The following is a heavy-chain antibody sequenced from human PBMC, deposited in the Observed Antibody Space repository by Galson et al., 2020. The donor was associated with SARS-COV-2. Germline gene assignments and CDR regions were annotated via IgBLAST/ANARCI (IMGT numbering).Heavy chain of an antibody. J-gene: IGHJ4*02. CDR1: GYTFTSYG. V-gene: IGHV1-18*01. CDR2: ISAYNGNT. CDR3: ARGPYYDFWSGYWTFDY. Sequence: ASVKVSCKASGYTFTSYGISWVRQAPGQGLEWMGWISAYNGNTNYAQKLQGRVTMTTDTSTSTAYMELRSLRSDDTAVYYCARGPYYDFWSGYWTFDYWGQGTLVTVSS. D-gene: IGHD3-3*01.